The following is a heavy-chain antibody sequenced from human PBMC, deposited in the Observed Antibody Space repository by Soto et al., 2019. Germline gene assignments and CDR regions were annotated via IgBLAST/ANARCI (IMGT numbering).Heavy chain of an antibody. J-gene: IGHJ4*02. Sequence: PSETLSLTCAVYGGSFSGYYWSWIRQPPGKGLEWIGEINHSGSTNYNPSLKSRVTISVDTSKNQFSLKLSSVTAADTAVYYCARPYYYDSSGYYLYWGQGTLVTVSS. CDR1: GGSFSGYY. V-gene: IGHV4-34*01. CDR2: INHSGST. D-gene: IGHD3-22*01. CDR3: ARPYYYDSSGYYLY.